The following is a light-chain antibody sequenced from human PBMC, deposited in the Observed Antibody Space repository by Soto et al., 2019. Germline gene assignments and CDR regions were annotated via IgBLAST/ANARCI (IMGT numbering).Light chain of an antibody. J-gene: IGKJ5*01. Sequence: VRPQSPDTVSVSPGERVTLSCRASQSVTSHLAWYQQRPGQAPRLLIYGVSTRATGIPDRFSGSGSGTEFTLTISSLQSEDFAVYYCQQYNKWPPITFGQGTRLEIK. CDR3: QQYNKWPPIT. CDR1: QSVTSH. CDR2: GVS. V-gene: IGKV3-15*01.